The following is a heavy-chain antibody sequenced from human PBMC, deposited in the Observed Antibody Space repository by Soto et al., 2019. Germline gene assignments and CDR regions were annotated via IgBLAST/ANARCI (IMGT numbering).Heavy chain of an antibody. CDR2: ILVSDST. V-gene: IGHV3-23*01. Sequence: PGGSLRLSCAASGFICSSYDMSWVRQAPGKGLEWVSTILVSDSTHYEDFVRGRFTISRDRSKNTVYLQMNSLTAGDTAVYYCAKATATGGGAFDICGQGTMVTVSS. J-gene: IGHJ3*02. D-gene: IGHD2-8*02. CDR1: GFICSSYD. CDR3: AKATATGGGAFDI.